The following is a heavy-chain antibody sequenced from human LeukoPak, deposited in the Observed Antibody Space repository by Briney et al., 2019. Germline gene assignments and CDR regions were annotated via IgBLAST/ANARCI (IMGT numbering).Heavy chain of an antibody. D-gene: IGHD1-26*01. J-gene: IGHJ3*02. CDR3: AREATNAYSGSYWAFDI. CDR1: GFTVSSNY. V-gene: IGHV3-53*01. Sequence: GGSLRLSCAASGFTVSSNYMSWIRQAPGKGLEWVSVIYSGGSTYYADSVKGRFTISRDNSKNTLYLQMNSLRAEDTAVYYCAREATNAYSGSYWAFDIWGQGTMVTVSS. CDR2: IYSGGST.